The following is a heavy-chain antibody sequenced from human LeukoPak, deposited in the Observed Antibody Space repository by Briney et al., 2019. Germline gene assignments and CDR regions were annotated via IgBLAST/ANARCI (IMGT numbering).Heavy chain of an antibody. Sequence: GWSLRLSCGASGFTFSTYWMHWVRQAPGKGLVWVSRISPDGSATGYADSVRGRFTISRDNAKNTLYLQMNSLRAEDTAVYYCTRDFDAATGYWGQGTLVTVSS. V-gene: IGHV3-74*01. CDR2: ISPDGSAT. D-gene: IGHD3-9*01. CDR1: GFTFSTYW. J-gene: IGHJ4*02. CDR3: TRDFDAATGY.